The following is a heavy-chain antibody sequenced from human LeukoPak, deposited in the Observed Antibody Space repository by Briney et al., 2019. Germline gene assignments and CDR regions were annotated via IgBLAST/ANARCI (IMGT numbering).Heavy chain of an antibody. CDR2: INPNSGGT. Sequence: ASVKVSCKASGYSFNDYYMHWVRQAPGQGLEWMGWINPNSGGTNYAQKFQGRVTMTRDTSISTAYMELSRLRSDDTAVYYCARETIVGATTGYWGQGTLVTVSS. V-gene: IGHV1-2*02. CDR3: ARETIVGATTGY. CDR1: GYSFNDYY. D-gene: IGHD1-26*01. J-gene: IGHJ4*02.